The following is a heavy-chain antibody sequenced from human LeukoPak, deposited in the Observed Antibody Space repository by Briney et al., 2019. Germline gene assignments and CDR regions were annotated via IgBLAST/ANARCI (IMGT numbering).Heavy chain of an antibody. Sequence: PSETLSLTCTVSGGSISSYYWSWIRQPPGKGLEWIGYIYYSGSTNYNPSLKSRVTISVDTSKNQFSLKLSSVTAADTAVYYCARGSRSLEWPTNWGQGTMVTVSS. CDR1: GGSISSYY. D-gene: IGHD3-3*01. J-gene: IGHJ3*01. CDR2: IYYSGST. CDR3: ARGSRSLEWPTN. V-gene: IGHV4-59*01.